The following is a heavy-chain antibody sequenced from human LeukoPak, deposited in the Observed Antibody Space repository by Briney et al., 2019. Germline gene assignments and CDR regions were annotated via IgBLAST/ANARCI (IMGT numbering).Heavy chain of an antibody. CDR1: GYTFTSQY. J-gene: IGHJ4*02. CDR3: ARDPSGTYGGYFDY. V-gene: IGHV1-46*01. D-gene: IGHD1-26*01. Sequence: GASVKVSCKASGYTFTSQYMHWVREAPGQGLEWMGIINPSGGSTNYAQKFQGRVTMTRDTSTSTVYMELSSLRSEDTAVYCCARDPSGTYGGYFDYWGQGTLVTVSS. CDR2: INPSGGST.